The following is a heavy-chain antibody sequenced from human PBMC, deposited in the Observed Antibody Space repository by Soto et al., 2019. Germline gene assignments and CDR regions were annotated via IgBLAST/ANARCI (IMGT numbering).Heavy chain of an antibody. CDR3: ARDFYDSVGYTWFDS. CDR2: IHNSGTS. V-gene: IGHV4-59*01. D-gene: IGHD3-22*01. J-gene: IGHJ5*01. CDR1: GDTSTSYY. Sequence: PSETLSLTCTVSGDTSTSYYWGWIRQAPGKGLEWIGHIHNSGTSTHNPSLNGRVTISIDTSKKQFSQKLTSLTSADTAVYYCARDFYDSVGYTWFDSWSQGTLVTVSS.